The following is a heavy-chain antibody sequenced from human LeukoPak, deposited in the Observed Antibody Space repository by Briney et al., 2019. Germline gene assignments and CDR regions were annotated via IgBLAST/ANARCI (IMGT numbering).Heavy chain of an antibody. V-gene: IGHV3-9*01. CDR2: ISWNSGSI. Sequence: GGSLRLSCAASGFTFDDYAMHWVRQAPGKGLEWVSGISWNSGSIGYADSVKGRFTISRDSSKNTVYLQMNSLRAEDTAVYYCARGWSVGMDVWGQGTTVTVSS. CDR3: ARGWSVGMDV. J-gene: IGHJ6*02. CDR1: GFTFDDYA.